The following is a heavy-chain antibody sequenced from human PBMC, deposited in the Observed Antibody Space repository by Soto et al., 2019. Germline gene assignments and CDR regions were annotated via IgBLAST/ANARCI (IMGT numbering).Heavy chain of an antibody. D-gene: IGHD5-12*01. V-gene: IGHV3-21*01. CDR2: ISSSSSYI. Sequence: GGSLRLSCAASGFTFSSYSMNWVRQAPGKGLEWVSSISSSSSYIYYADSVKGRFTISRDNAKNSLYLQMNSLRAEDTAVYYCARDSGYDSPYYYYYGMDVWGQGTTVTVS. CDR1: GFTFSSYS. J-gene: IGHJ6*02. CDR3: ARDSGYDSPYYYYYGMDV.